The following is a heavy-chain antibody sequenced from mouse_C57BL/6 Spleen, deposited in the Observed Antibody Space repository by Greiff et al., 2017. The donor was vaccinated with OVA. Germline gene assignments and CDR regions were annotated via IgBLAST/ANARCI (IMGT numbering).Heavy chain of an antibody. Sequence: VHVKQSVAELVRPGASVKLSCTASGFNIKNTYMHWVKQRPEQGLEWIGRIAPANGNTNYAPKFQGKATITADTSSNTAYLQLSSLTSEDTAIEYCALYYSNEMDYWGQGTSVTVSS. V-gene: IGHV14-3*01. D-gene: IGHD2-5*01. CDR1: GFNIKNTY. CDR2: IAPANGNT. CDR3: ALYYSNEMDY. J-gene: IGHJ4*01.